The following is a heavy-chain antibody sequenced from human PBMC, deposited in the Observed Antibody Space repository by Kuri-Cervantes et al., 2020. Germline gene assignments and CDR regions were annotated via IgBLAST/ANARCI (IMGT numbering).Heavy chain of an antibody. D-gene: IGHD3-22*01. J-gene: IGHJ4*02. V-gene: IGHV3-7*03. Sequence: GESLKISCAASGFTFSSYWMSWVRQAPGKGLEWVANIQQDGNEKYYVDSVKGRFTISRDNAKNSLYLQMNSLRAEDTALYYCAKGSTYYYDSSGYLGYWGQGTLVTVSS. CDR3: AKGSTYYYDSSGYLGY. CDR2: IQQDGNEK. CDR1: GFTFSSYW.